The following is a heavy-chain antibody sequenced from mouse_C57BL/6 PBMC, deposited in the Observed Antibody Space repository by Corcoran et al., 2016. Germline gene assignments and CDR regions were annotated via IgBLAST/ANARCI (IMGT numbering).Heavy chain of an antibody. V-gene: IGHV1-81*01. CDR2: IYPRSGNT. D-gene: IGHD1-3*01. Sequence: QVQPQQSGAELARPGASVKLSCTASGYTFTSYGISWVKQRTGQGLEWIGEIYPRSGNTYYNEKFKGKATLTADKSSSTAYMELRSLTSEDSAVYFCARSREYTFYFDYWGQGTTLTVSS. CDR1: GYTFTSYG. J-gene: IGHJ2*01. CDR3: ARSREYTFYFDY.